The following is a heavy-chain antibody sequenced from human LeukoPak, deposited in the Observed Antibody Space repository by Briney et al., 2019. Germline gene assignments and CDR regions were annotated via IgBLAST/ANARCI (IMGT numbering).Heavy chain of an antibody. V-gene: IGHV4-59*08. J-gene: IGHJ4*02. D-gene: IGHD1-7*01. CDR2: ISYSGST. CDR3: VRHSGGTTYDY. CDR1: GGSISGYY. Sequence: SETLSLTCTVSGGSISGYYWSWIRQPPGKGLEWIAYISYSGSTSYSASLKSRVTISVDTSKNQFSLNLSSLTAADTAVYYCVRHSGGTTYDYWGQGIQVTVSS.